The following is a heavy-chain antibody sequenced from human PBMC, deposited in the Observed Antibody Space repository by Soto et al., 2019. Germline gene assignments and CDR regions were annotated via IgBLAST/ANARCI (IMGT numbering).Heavy chain of an antibody. Sequence: QVQLQQSGAGLLKPSETLSLTCAVYGGSFSGYYWSWIRQPPGKGLEWIGEINHSGSTNYNPSLKSRVTISVDTSKNQFSLKLSSVTAADTAVYYCAREYGGNSGTFDYWGQGTLVTVSS. J-gene: IGHJ4*02. CDR1: GGSFSGYY. D-gene: IGHD2-21*02. CDR2: INHSGST. V-gene: IGHV4-34*01. CDR3: AREYGGNSGTFDY.